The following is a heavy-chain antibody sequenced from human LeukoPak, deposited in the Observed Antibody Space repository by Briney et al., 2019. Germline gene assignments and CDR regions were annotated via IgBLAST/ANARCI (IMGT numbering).Heavy chain of an antibody. CDR2: ISGSGGST. CDR1: GFTFSSYG. D-gene: IGHD2-2*01. Sequence: GGSLRLSCAASGFTFSSYGMSWVRQAPGKGLEWVSAISGSGGSTYYADSVKGRFTISRDNSKNTLYLQMNSLRAEDTAVYYCATQDIVVVPASPFDYRGQGTLVTVSS. CDR3: ATQDIVVVPASPFDY. J-gene: IGHJ4*02. V-gene: IGHV3-23*01.